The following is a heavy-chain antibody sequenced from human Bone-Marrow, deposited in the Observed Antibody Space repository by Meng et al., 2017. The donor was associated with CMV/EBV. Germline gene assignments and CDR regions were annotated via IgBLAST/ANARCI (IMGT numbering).Heavy chain of an antibody. CDR1: GFTFSSYS. V-gene: IGHV3-21*01. J-gene: IGHJ6*02. Sequence: GGSLRLSCAASGFTFSSYSMNWVRQAPGKGLEWVSSISSSSSYIYYADSVKGRFTIFRDNAKNSLYLQMNSLRAEDTAVYYCTSRSQGGTDYYYYGMDVWGQGTTVTVSS. CDR3: TSRSQGGTDYYYYGMDV. D-gene: IGHD1-26*01. CDR2: ISSSSSYI.